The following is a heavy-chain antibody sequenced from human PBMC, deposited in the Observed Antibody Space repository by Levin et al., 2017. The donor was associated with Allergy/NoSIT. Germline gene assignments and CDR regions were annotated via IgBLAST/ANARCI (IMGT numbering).Heavy chain of an antibody. CDR3: AVDIVVVPAHPALTLTYGMDV. V-gene: IGHV3-23*01. D-gene: IGHD2-2*01. CDR2: ISGSGGST. J-gene: IGHJ6*02. CDR1: GFTFSSYA. Sequence: GGSLRLSCAASGFTFSSYAMSWVRQAPGKGLEWVSAISGSGGSTYYADSVKGRFTISRDNSKNTLYLQMNSLRAEDTAVYYCAVDIVVVPAHPALTLTYGMDVWGQGTTVTVSS.